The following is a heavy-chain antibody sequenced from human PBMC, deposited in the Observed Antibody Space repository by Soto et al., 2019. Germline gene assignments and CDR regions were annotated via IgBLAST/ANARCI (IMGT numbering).Heavy chain of an antibody. V-gene: IGHV3-23*01. J-gene: IGHJ6*02. CDR1: GFTFSSYA. D-gene: IGHD6-19*01. CDR2: ISGSGGST. Sequence: PGGSLRLSCAASGFTFSSYAMSWVRQAPGKGLEWVSAISGSGGSTYYADSVKGRFTISRDNSKNTLYLQMNSLRAEDTAVYYCAKGSKVAVAGHNYYGMDVWGQGTRVTVSS. CDR3: AKGSKVAVAGHNYYGMDV.